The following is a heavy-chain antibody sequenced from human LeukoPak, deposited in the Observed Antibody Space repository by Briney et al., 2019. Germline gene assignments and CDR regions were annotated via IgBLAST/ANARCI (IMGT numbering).Heavy chain of an antibody. Sequence: PSETLSLTCAVYGGSFSGYYWSWIRQPPGKGLEWIGEINHSGSTNHNPSLKSRVTISVDTSKNQFSLKLSSVTAADTAVYYCAREINYYDSSGYSTSFDYWGQGTLVTVSS. V-gene: IGHV4-34*01. CDR3: AREINYYDSSGYSTSFDY. CDR1: GGSFSGYY. CDR2: INHSGST. D-gene: IGHD3-22*01. J-gene: IGHJ4*02.